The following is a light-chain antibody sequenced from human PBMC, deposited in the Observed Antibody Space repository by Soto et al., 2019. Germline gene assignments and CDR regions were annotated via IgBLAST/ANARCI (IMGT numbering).Light chain of an antibody. CDR3: QQYGSSAPIT. CDR1: QTISFS. Sequence: DIQMTQSPSTLSASVGDRVTITCRASQTISFSLAWYQQKPGKAPKLLIYDASTLQSGVPSRFSGSGSGTEFTLTISRLEPEDFALYYCQQYGSSAPITFGQGTRLEIK. J-gene: IGKJ5*01. V-gene: IGKV1-5*01. CDR2: DAS.